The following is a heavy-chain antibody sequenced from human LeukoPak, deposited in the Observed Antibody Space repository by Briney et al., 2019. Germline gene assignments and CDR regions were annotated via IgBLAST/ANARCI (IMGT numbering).Heavy chain of an antibody. D-gene: IGHD6-13*01. CDR1: GFTVSSNY. CDR2: IYSGGST. V-gene: IGHV3-66*01. CDR3: ARMRSIPTAGRAGNFDY. J-gene: IGHJ4*02. Sequence: GGSLRLSCAASGFTVSSNYMNWVRQAPGKGLEWVSVIYSGGSTYYAGSVKGRFTISRDNSKSTLYLQMNSLRAEDTAVYYCARMRSIPTAGRAGNFDYWGQGTLVTVSS.